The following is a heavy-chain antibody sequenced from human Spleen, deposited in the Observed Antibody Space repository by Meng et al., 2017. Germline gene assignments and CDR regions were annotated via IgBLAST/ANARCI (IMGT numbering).Heavy chain of an antibody. CDR3: ARPQYYYDSSGYWQAYFFDY. J-gene: IGHJ4*02. CDR1: GYTFTSYA. D-gene: IGHD3-22*01. V-gene: IGHV1-3*01. CDR2: INAGNGNT. Sequence: QVQLVQSGAEVKKPGASVKVSCKASGYTFTSYAMHWVRQAPGQRLEWMGWINAGNGNTKYSQNFQGRVTITRDTSASTAYMELSSLRSEDTAVFYCARPQYYYDSSGYWQAYFFDYWGQGTLVTVSS.